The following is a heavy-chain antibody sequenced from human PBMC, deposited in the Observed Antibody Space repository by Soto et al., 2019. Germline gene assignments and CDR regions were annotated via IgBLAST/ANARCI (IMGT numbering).Heavy chain of an antibody. CDR1: GFTFSSYW. J-gene: IGHJ4*02. CDR3: ARDKNYGSGSLEYYFDY. D-gene: IGHD3-10*01. CDR2: IKQDGSEK. Sequence: GGSLRLSCAASGFTFSSYWMSWVRQAPGKGLEWVANIKQDGSEKYYVDSVKGRFTISRDNAKNSLYRQMNSLRAEDTAVYYCARDKNYGSGSLEYYFDYWGQGTLVTVSS. V-gene: IGHV3-7*01.